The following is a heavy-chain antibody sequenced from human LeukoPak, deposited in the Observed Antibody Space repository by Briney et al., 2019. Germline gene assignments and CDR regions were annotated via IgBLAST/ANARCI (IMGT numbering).Heavy chain of an antibody. Sequence: GRSLRLSCAASGLTFSSHAMHWVRQAPGKGLEWVTFISYDASTKYYADSVKGRFTISRDNSKNTLYLQMNSLRPEDTALYYCARDLSYYYSSDYWGQGTLVTVSS. CDR3: ARDLSYYYSSDY. CDR1: GLTFSSHA. D-gene: IGHD3-10*01. CDR2: ISYDASTK. V-gene: IGHV3-30-3*01. J-gene: IGHJ4*02.